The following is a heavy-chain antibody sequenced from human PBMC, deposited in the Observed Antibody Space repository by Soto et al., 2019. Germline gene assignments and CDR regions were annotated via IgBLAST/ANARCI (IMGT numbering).Heavy chain of an antibody. Sequence: SGGSLRLSCAASGFTFSSYGMHWVRQAPGKGLEWVAFIWHDGGNKFYAESVKGRFTISRDNSKNTLYLQTTSLSAEDTAMYYCARDGDVNTGFGKDYWGQGTLVTVSS. J-gene: IGHJ4*02. CDR3: ARDGDVNTGFGKDY. CDR1: GFTFSSYG. D-gene: IGHD3-16*01. V-gene: IGHV3-33*01. CDR2: IWHDGGNK.